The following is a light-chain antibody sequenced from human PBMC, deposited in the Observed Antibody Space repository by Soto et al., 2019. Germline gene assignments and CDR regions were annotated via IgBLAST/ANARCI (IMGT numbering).Light chain of an antibody. V-gene: IGLV1-47*01. J-gene: IGLJ3*02. Sequence: QSVLTQPPSASGTPGQRVTISCSGSSSNIGSNYVYWYQHLPGTAPKLLIYRNNQRPSGVPDRFSGSKSGTSASLAISGLRSEDEADYYCAAWDVSLSAHVLFGGGTKLTVL. CDR1: SSNIGSNY. CDR3: AAWDVSLSAHVL. CDR2: RNN.